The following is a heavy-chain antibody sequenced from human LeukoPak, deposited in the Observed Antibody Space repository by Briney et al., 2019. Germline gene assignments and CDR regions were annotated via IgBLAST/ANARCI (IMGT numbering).Heavy chain of an antibody. CDR2: INTDGRT. Sequence: PGGSLRLSCEASGFTFSGFAIHWVRQRPGKGLVWISRINTDGRTKFADSVEGRFTSSRDNDENTVYLEMNGLTVDDTAVYYCLRDRYYYDDSDSSGFFGDIWGQGTTVIVSS. J-gene: IGHJ3*02. CDR3: LRDRYYYDDSDSSGFFGDI. CDR1: GFTFSGFA. V-gene: IGHV3-74*03. D-gene: IGHD3-22*01.